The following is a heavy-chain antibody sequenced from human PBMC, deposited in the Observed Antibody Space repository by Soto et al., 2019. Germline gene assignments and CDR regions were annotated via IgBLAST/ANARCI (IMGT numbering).Heavy chain of an antibody. V-gene: IGHV3-33*01. Sequence: QVQLVESGGGVVQPGRSLRLSCAASGFTFSSYGMHWVRQAPGKRLEWVAVIWYDGSNKYYADSVKGRFTISRDNSKNTLYLQMNSLRAEDTAVYYCAREAEYWYFDLWGRGTLVTVSS. CDR3: AREAEYWYFDL. J-gene: IGHJ2*01. CDR1: GFTFSSYG. CDR2: IWYDGSNK.